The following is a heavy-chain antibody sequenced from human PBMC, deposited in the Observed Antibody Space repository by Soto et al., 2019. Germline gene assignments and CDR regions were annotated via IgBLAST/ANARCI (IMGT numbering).Heavy chain of an antibody. D-gene: IGHD2-2*01. J-gene: IGHJ3*01. V-gene: IGHV3-30*18. CDR2: ISSGGTTK. Sequence: GGSLRLSCVASGFTFSNYDFHWVRRTPGKGLQWMAAISSGGTTKNYAESAKGRFFISRDNSRNTVFLHMNSVRDEDTALYYCAKDYLGSSNVFDVWGRGTVVTVSS. CDR3: AKDYLGSSNVFDV. CDR1: GFTFSNYD.